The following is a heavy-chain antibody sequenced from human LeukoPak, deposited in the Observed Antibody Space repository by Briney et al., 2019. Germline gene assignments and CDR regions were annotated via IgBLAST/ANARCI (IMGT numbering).Heavy chain of an antibody. Sequence: GGSLRLSCAASGFTFSSYSMNWVRQAPGKGLEWVSYISSSSSTIYYADSVKGRFTISRDNAKNSLYLQMNSLRAEDTAVYYCARGFYGSGKNAFDIWGQGTMVTVSS. CDR1: GFTFSSYS. D-gene: IGHD3-10*01. J-gene: IGHJ3*02. CDR3: ARGFYGSGKNAFDI. CDR2: ISSSSSTI. V-gene: IGHV3-48*01.